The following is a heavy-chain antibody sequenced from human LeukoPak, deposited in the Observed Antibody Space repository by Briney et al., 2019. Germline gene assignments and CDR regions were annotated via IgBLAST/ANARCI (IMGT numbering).Heavy chain of an antibody. CDR1: GGSISSYY. CDR2: IYYSGST. Sequence: SETLSLTCTVSGGSISSYYWSWIRQPPGKGLEWIGSIYYSGSTYYNPSLKSRVTISVDTSKNQFSLKLSSVTAADTAVYYCARHRRGLWFFDYWGQGTLVTVSS. V-gene: IGHV4-39*01. J-gene: IGHJ4*02. CDR3: ARHRRGLWFFDY. D-gene: IGHD5-18*01.